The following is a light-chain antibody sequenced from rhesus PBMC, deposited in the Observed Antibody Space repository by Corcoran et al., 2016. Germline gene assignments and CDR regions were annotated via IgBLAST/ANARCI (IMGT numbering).Light chain of an antibody. Sequence: QVILTQSPATLSLSPGERATLSCRASQSVSSYLAWYQQKPGQAPRLLIYVASSRATGIPDRFSGSGSGTEFTLTISSLEPEDFAVYYCQKYSSAPLTFGGGTKVEIK. CDR3: QKYSSAPLT. V-gene: IGKV3-53*01. CDR1: QSVSSY. J-gene: IGKJ4*01. CDR2: VAS.